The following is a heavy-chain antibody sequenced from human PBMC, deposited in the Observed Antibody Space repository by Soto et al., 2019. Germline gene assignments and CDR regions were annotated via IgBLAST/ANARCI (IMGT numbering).Heavy chain of an antibody. D-gene: IGHD6-25*01. CDR3: ARLYGSVTTYDY. J-gene: IGHJ4*02. CDR1: GFTFSDHW. Sequence: EVQVVESGGGLVQPGGSLRLSCDASGFTFSDHWMSWVRQAPGKGLEWVASINQDGSTRHYVDAVRGRFTVSRDNTESSMYLRMNSLRVEDTALYFCARLYGSVTTYDYWGQGTLATVSS. V-gene: IGHV3-7*01. CDR2: INQDGSTR.